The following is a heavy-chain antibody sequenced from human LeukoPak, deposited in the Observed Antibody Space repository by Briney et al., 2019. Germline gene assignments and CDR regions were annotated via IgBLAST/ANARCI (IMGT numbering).Heavy chain of an antibody. V-gene: IGHV4-59*08. CDR3: ARRVAVTARYYFDF. D-gene: IGHD6-19*01. CDR2: VYYNGNT. Sequence: GSLRLSCAASGFTFSSYAMSWIRQPPGKGLEWIGYVYYNGNTNYNPSLKSRVTISVDTSKNQFSLKLNSVTAADTAVYFCARRVAVTARYYFDFWGQGTLVTVSS. CDR1: GFTFSSYA. J-gene: IGHJ4*02.